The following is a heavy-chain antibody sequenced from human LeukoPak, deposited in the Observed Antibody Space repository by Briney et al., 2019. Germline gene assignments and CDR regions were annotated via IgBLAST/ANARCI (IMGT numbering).Heavy chain of an antibody. J-gene: IGHJ4*02. V-gene: IGHV4-38-2*02. CDR1: GYSVSGGYY. Sequence: KPSETLSLTCTVSGYSVSGGYYSGCIRQPPGKGLEWIGSIYHTGRAYYNPSLKSRVTISVDTSKNQFSLKLSSVTAADTAVYYCARESPSDLGGSNDFDSRGQGTLVTVSS. CDR2: IYHTGRA. D-gene: IGHD3-16*01. CDR3: ARESPSDLGGSNDFDS.